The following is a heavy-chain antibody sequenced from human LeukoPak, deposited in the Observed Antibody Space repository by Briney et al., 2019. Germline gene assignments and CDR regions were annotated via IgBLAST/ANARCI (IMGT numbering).Heavy chain of an antibody. CDR2: VRNDGSNE. D-gene: IGHD5-12*01. V-gene: IGHV3-30*02. CDR3: AKESDSGYHSEGPKN. Sequence: GGSLRLSCAASGFVLSDYGMHWVRQAPGKGLEWVAFVRNDGSNEYYVGSVRGRFTISRDKSKNTLYLQMNSLRAEDTAVYSCAKESDSGYHSEGPKNWGLGTLVTVSS. J-gene: IGHJ4*02. CDR1: GFVLSDYG.